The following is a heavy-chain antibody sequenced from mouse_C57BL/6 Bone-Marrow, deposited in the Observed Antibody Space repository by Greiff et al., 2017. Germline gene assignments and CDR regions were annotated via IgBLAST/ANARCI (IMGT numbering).Heavy chain of an antibody. CDR1: GYTFTDHS. CDR3: ERSDYAPAY. CDR2: IYPRNGST. V-gene: IGHV1-78*01. J-gene: IGHJ2*01. D-gene: IGHD2-4*01. Sequence: VQLQQSDAEFVKPGASVKISCKASGYTFTDHSIHWMKQRPGQGLEWIGYIYPRNGSTKYNEKFKGKATLTADQSSSTAYMQLNILTSEDSAVYFCERSDYAPAYWGKGTTLTVSS.